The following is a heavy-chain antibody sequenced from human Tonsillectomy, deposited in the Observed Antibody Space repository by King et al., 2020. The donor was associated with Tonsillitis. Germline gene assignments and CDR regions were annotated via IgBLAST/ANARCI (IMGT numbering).Heavy chain of an antibody. D-gene: IGHD5-18*01. CDR1: GFTVSSSY. J-gene: IGHJ4*02. V-gene: IGHV3-66*01. CDR2: IYSGGSGGST. Sequence: VQLVESGGGLVQPGGSLRLSCAASGFTVSSSYMTWVRQAPGKGLEWVSVIYSGGSGGSTYYADPVKGRFTISRDNSRNTVYLQMNSLRAEDTAVYYFARSDTVMFHFDYGGQGTLVTVSS. CDR3: ARSDTVMFHFDY.